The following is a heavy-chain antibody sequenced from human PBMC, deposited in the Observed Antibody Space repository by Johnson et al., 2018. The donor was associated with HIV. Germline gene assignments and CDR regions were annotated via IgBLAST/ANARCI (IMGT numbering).Heavy chain of an antibody. D-gene: IGHD6-19*01. Sequence: QVLLVESGGGVVQPGGSLRLSCAASGFTFSSYGMHWVRQAPGKGLEWVSTISDTGSSTYYTDSVKGRFTISRDTSKNTLYLQMNSLRAEDTAVYYCARHKAVADAVDIWGQGTVVTVSS. CDR1: GFTFSSYG. CDR2: ISDTGSST. CDR3: ARHKAVADAVDI. J-gene: IGHJ3*02. V-gene: IGHV3-NL1*01.